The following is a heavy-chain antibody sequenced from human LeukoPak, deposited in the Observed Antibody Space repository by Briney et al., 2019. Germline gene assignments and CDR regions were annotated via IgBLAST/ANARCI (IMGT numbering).Heavy chain of an antibody. Sequence: ASVKVSCKASGYTFTGYYMHWVRQAPGQGLEWMGWINPNSGGANYAQKFQGRVTMTRDTSISTAYRELSRLRSDDTAVYYCARVGVGYSGYDYWGQGTLVTVSP. CDR2: INPNSGGA. D-gene: IGHD5-12*01. J-gene: IGHJ4*02. V-gene: IGHV1-2*02. CDR3: ARVGVGYSGYDY. CDR1: GYTFTGYY.